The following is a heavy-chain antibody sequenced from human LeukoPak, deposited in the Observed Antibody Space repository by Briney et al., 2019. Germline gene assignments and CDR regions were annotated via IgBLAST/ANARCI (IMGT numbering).Heavy chain of an antibody. CDR2: ISYDGSSK. Sequence: PGRSLRLSCAASGFPFSASPMHWVRQAPGKGLEWVAIISYDGSSKYYADSVKGRFTISRDSSKNTLYLQMNSLRDEDTAVYYCARGSGNSRSWYIVRDGMDVWGQGATATVSS. D-gene: IGHD6-13*01. J-gene: IGHJ6*02. CDR1: GFPFSASP. CDR3: ARGSGNSRSWYIVRDGMDV. V-gene: IGHV3-30-3*01.